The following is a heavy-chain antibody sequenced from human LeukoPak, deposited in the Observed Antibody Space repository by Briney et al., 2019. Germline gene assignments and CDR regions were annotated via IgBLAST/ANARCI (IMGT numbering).Heavy chain of an antibody. CDR3: AKCGDYGDYYYYGMDV. CDR2: ISGSGGST. Sequence: GGSLRLSCAASGFTFSSYGMHWVRQAPGKGLEWVSAISGSGGSTYYADSVKGRFTISRDNSKNTLYLQMNSLRAEDTAVYYCAKCGDYGDYYYYGMDVWGQGTTVTVSS. J-gene: IGHJ6*02. D-gene: IGHD4-17*01. CDR1: GFTFSSYG. V-gene: IGHV3-23*01.